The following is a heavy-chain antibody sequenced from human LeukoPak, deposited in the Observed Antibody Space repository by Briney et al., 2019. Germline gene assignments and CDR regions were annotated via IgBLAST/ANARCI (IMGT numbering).Heavy chain of an antibody. Sequence: TGGSLRLSCTASGFTFSLYTMQWVRQAPGKGLEWVALSLFDGNINNYATSVKGRFTISRDNSKNTLYLQMNSVRPEDTAMYYCARTAHFYSNGFDIWGQGTMVTVSS. CDR2: SLFDGNIN. D-gene: IGHD1-26*01. CDR3: ARTAHFYSNGFDI. V-gene: IGHV3-30-3*01. CDR1: GFTFSLYT. J-gene: IGHJ3*02.